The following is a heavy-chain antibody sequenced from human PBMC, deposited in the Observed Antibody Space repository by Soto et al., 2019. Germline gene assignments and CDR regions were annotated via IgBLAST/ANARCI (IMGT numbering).Heavy chain of an antibody. Sequence: GGSLRLSCAASGFIFRSYAMHWVRQAPGKGLEWVAVISYDGSNKYYADSVKGRFTISRDNSKNTLYLQMNSLRAEDTAVYYCAKDSLARGFDYWGQGTLVTVSS. CDR3: AKDSLARGFDY. CDR2: ISYDGSNK. CDR1: GFIFRSYA. D-gene: IGHD3-3*02. V-gene: IGHV3-30*18. J-gene: IGHJ4*02.